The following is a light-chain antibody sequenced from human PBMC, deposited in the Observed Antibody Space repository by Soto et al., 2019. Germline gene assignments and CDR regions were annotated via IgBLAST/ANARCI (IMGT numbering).Light chain of an antibody. Sequence: QSVLTQPPSASGTPGQRVTISCSGSSSNIGSNTVNWYQQLPGTAPKLLIYSNNQRPSGVPDRFSGSKSGTSASLAISGLKSEEGVIYYGAAGNKALNDGVFGGGTQLTVL. J-gene: IGLJ2*01. CDR2: SNN. V-gene: IGLV1-44*01. CDR3: AAGNKALNDGV. CDR1: SSNIGSNT.